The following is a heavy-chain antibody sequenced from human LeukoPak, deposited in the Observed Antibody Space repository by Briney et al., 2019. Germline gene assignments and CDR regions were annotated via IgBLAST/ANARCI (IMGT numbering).Heavy chain of an antibody. Sequence: PGRSLRLSCAASGFTFSSYEMNWVRQAPGTGLEWVSYISSSGSTIYYADSVKGRFTTSRDNAKNSLYVQMNSLRAEDTAVYYCARGVPGYCSGTSCYKDYYYMDVWGKGTTVTVSS. CDR2: ISSSGSTI. CDR1: GFTFSSYE. V-gene: IGHV3-48*03. J-gene: IGHJ6*03. CDR3: ARGVPGYCSGTSCYKDYYYMDV. D-gene: IGHD2-2*02.